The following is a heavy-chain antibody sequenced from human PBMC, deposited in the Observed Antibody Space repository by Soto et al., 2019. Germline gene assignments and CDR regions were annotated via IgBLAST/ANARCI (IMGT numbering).Heavy chain of an antibody. CDR2: ISSISSYI. J-gene: IGHJ4*02. CDR1: TFSTYS. V-gene: IGHV3-21*01. Sequence: PGGSLRLSCAFTFSTYSLNWVRQAPGKEMEWVSTISSISSYIKYADSVKGRFTISRDNSKNTLYLQMNSLRAEDTAVYYCAKDLWGVYCSGGSCYVLGLDYWGQGTLVTVSS. CDR3: AKDLWGVYCSGGSCYVLGLDY. D-gene: IGHD2-15*01.